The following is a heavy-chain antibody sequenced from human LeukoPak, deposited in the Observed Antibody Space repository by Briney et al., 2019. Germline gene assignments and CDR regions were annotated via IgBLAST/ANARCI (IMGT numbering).Heavy chain of an antibody. D-gene: IGHD2-8*02. CDR3: TRQNCTGGSCSYVDC. Sequence: GGSLRLSCAASGFTFSDSYMHWVRQASGKGLEWVGRIRTKTRNYAATYAESVKGRFTISRDDSKNTAYLQMNSLKMEDTAVYYCTRQNCTGGSCSYVDCWGQGTLVTVSS. J-gene: IGHJ4*02. V-gene: IGHV3-73*01. CDR1: GFTFSDSY. CDR2: IRTKTRNYAA.